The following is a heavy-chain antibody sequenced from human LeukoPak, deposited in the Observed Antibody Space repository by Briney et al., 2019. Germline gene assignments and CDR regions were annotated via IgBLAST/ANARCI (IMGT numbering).Heavy chain of an antibody. D-gene: IGHD6-6*01. J-gene: IGHJ3*02. Sequence: PSETLSLTCTVSGYSISSGYYWGWIRQPPGKGLEWIGSIYHSGSTYYNPSLKSRVTISVDTSKNQFSLKLSSVTAADTAVYYCAKHRSSSSYDAFDIWVQGTMVTVSS. CDR2: IYHSGST. CDR1: GYSISSGYY. V-gene: IGHV4-38-2*02. CDR3: AKHRSSSSYDAFDI.